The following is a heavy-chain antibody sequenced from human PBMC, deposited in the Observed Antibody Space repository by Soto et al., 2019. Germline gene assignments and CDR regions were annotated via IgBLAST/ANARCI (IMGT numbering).Heavy chain of an antibody. D-gene: IGHD2-15*01. CDR2: ITAGSGTT. V-gene: IGHV1-3*01. Sequence: ASVKVSCKAFGYTFHTHAIHWVRQAPGQSLEWLGWITAGSGTTRYSQSFQGRVTFTRDTSAATAYMELSSLTSEDTAMYYCAREFSGGSRWGQGTLVTVSS. CDR3: AREFSGGSR. J-gene: IGHJ4*02. CDR1: GYTFHTHA.